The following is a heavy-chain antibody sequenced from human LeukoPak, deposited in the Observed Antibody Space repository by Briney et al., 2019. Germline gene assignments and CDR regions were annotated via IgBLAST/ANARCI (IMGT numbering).Heavy chain of an antibody. CDR2: IDQDGSKK. Sequence: QPGGSLRLSCAASGFSFSSNWMSWVRQAPGKGLEWVAKIDQDGSKKYYVDSVKGRFTISRDNAKNSLYLQMNSLRAEDTAVYYCARDRDSSSWYVFDYWGQGTLVTVSS. CDR3: ARDRDSSSWYVFDY. V-gene: IGHV3-7*01. D-gene: IGHD6-13*01. CDR1: GFSFSSNW. J-gene: IGHJ4*02.